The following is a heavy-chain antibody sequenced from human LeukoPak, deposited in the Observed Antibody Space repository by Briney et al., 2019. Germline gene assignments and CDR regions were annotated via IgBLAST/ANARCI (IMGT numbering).Heavy chain of an antibody. J-gene: IGHJ4*02. Sequence: PRGSLRLSCAASGFTFSSYWMSWVRQAPGKGLGWVAKIKKDGSEKYYVDSVKGRFTISRDNAKTSLYLQMNSLRAEDTAVYYCARDLSGVAGYTYGRGIDYWGQGTLVTVSS. CDR3: ARDLSGVAGYTYGRGIDY. D-gene: IGHD5-18*01. CDR2: IKKDGSEK. V-gene: IGHV3-7*01. CDR1: GFTFSSYW.